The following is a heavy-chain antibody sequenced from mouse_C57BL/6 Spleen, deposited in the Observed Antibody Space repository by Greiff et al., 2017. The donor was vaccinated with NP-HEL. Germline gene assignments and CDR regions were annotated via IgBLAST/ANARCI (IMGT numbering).Heavy chain of an antibody. V-gene: IGHV1-82*01. CDR2: IYPGDGDT. CDR3: AINYHGSKNYAMDY. Sequence: QVQLQQSGPELVKPGASVKISCKASGYAFSSSWMNWVKQRPGKGLEWIGRIYPGDGDTNYNGKFKGKATLTADKSSSTAYMQLSSLTSEDSAVYFCAINYHGSKNYAMDYWGQGTSVTVSS. CDR1: GYAFSSSW. D-gene: IGHD1-1*01. J-gene: IGHJ4*01.